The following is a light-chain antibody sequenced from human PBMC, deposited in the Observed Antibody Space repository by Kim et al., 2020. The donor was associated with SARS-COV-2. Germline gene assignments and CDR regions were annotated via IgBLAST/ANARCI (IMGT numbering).Light chain of an antibody. CDR2: LGS. Sequence: DIVMTQSPLSLPVTPGEPASISCRSSQSLLHSNGYNYLDWYLQKPGQSPQLLIYLGSNRASGVPDRFSGSGSGTDFTLKISRVEAEHVGVYYCMQALQTPITFGQGTRLEI. J-gene: IGKJ5*01. V-gene: IGKV2-28*01. CDR1: QSLLHSNGYNY. CDR3: MQALQTPIT.